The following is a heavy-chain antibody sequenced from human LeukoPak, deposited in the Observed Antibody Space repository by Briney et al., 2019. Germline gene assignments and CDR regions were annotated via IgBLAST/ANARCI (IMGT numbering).Heavy chain of an antibody. J-gene: IGHJ6*02. CDR2: IIPILGIA. V-gene: IGHV1-69*04. CDR1: GYTFTSYG. D-gene: IGHD4-23*01. CDR3: ANLVTPDYYYGMDV. Sequence: SVKVSCKASGYTFTSYGISWVRQAPGQGLEWMGRIIPILGIANYAQKFQGRVTITADKSTSTAYTELSSLRSEDTAVYYCANLVTPDYYYGMDVWGQGTTVTVSS.